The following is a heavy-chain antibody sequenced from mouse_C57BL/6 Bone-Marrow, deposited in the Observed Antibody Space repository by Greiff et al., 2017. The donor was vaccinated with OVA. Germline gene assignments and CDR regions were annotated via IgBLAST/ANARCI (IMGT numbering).Heavy chain of an antibody. CDR2: IYPGSGST. CDR1: GYTFTSYW. D-gene: IGHD1-1*01. J-gene: IGHJ3*01. CDR3: ARSGGEYYYGSPWFAD. Sequence: QVQLQQPGAELVKPGASVKMSCKASGYTFTSYWITWVKQRPGQGLEWIGDIYPGSGSTNYNEKFKSKATLTVDTSSSTAYMQLSSLTSEDSAVYYCARSGGEYYYGSPWFADWGQGTLVTVSA. V-gene: IGHV1-55*01.